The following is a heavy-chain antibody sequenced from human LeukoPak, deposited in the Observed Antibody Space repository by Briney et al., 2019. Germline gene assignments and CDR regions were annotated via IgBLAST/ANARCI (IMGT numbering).Heavy chain of an antibody. CDR3: VRALFPLAAAAHWLGQNNFDY. V-gene: IGHV7-4-1*02. CDR1: GYIFTNYA. Sequence: ASVTVSCTASGYIFTNYAMNWVRQAPGQGLEWMGWINTNTGNPTYAQGFTGRFVLSLDTSVSTAYLQISSLKAEDTAVYYCVRALFPLAAAAHWLGQNNFDYWGQGTLVTVSS. D-gene: IGHD6-13*01. CDR2: INTNTGNP. J-gene: IGHJ4*02.